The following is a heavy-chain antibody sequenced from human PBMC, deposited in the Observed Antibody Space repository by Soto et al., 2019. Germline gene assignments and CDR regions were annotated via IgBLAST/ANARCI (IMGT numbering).Heavy chain of an antibody. Sequence: DVNLLQSGGGSAQPGGSLRLSCATSGFAFSTYAMTWVRQVPGRGLEWVSTILPDETGFYTVSVKGRFTISRDNFRGILYLQMNDLWVEDAAIYFCAKDRLPTSGQRFYFDSWGQGSLATVSS. J-gene: IGHJ4*02. D-gene: IGHD2-15*01. CDR3: AKDRLPTSGQRFYFDS. V-gene: IGHV3-23*01. CDR2: ILPDETG. CDR1: GFAFSTYA.